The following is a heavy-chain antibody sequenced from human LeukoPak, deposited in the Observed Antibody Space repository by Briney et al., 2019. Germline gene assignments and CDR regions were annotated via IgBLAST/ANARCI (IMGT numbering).Heavy chain of an antibody. J-gene: IGHJ4*02. V-gene: IGHV3-23*01. CDR1: GFTFSSYA. CDR2: ISGSGGTT. Sequence: GGSLRLSCAASGFTFSSYAMSWVRQAPGKGLEWASTISGSGGTTYYADSVRGQFTISRDDSKNTLFLQMNSLRPEDTAVYYCAKRLGDYWGQGTLVTVSS. CDR3: AKRLGDY. D-gene: IGHD3-10*01.